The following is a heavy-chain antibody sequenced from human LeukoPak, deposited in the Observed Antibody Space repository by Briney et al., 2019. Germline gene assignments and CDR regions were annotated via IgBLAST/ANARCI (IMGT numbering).Heavy chain of an antibody. D-gene: IGHD3-3*01. Sequence: SETLSLTCTVSGGSISSGSYYWSWIRQPAGKGLEWIGRIYTSESTNYNPSLKSRVTISVDTSKNQFSLKLSSVTAADTAVYYCARTPYYDFWSGYYHYWYFDLWGRGTLVTVSS. CDR2: IYTSEST. CDR1: GGSISSGSYY. V-gene: IGHV4-61*02. J-gene: IGHJ2*01. CDR3: ARTPYYDFWSGYYHYWYFDL.